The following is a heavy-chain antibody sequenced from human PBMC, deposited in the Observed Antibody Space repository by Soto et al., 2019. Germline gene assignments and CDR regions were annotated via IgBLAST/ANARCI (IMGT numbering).Heavy chain of an antibody. J-gene: IGHJ5*02. CDR2: INHSGST. CDR3: ARGGTPYPPINNWFDP. Sequence: SETLSLTCAVYGGSFSGYYWSWIRQPPGKGLEWIGEINHSGSTNYNPSLKSRVTISVDTSKNQFSLKLSSVTAADTAVYYCARGGTPYPPINNWFDPWGQGTLVTVSS. CDR1: GGSFSGYY. D-gene: IGHD5-12*01. V-gene: IGHV4-34*01.